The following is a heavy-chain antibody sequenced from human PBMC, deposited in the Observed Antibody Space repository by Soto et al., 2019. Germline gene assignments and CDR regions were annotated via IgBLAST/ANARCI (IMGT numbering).Heavy chain of an antibody. J-gene: IGHJ4*02. CDR3: AKDKGNQIQLDY. Sequence: GGSLRLSCAASGFTFDEYAMYWVRQAPGKGLEWVAGISWNSGNIGYADSVKGRFTISRDNAKNSLYLQMNSLRAEDTALYYCAKDKGNQIQLDYWGQGTPVTVSS. CDR1: GFTFDEYA. V-gene: IGHV3-9*01. D-gene: IGHD4-4*01. CDR2: ISWNSGNI.